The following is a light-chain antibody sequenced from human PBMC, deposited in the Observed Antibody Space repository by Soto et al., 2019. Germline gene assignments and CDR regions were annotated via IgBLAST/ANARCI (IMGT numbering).Light chain of an antibody. CDR2: EVR. V-gene: IGLV2-14*01. J-gene: IGLJ1*01. CDR1: SSDVGAYNY. Sequence: QSVLTQPASVSGSPGQSITISCTATSSDVGAYNYVSWYQQYPGKAPKVIIFEVRKRPSGVSNRFSGSKSGDTASLTISVLQAEDEADYYCSSYRRSTTFVCGTGTKLTVL. CDR3: SSYRRSTTFV.